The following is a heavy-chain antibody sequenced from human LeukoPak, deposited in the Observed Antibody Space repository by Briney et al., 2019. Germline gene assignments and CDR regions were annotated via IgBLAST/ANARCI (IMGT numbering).Heavy chain of an antibody. J-gene: IGHJ4*02. CDR1: GITFSNSW. V-gene: IGHV3-7*03. CDR2: IRPDGSEG. CDR3: ARRAGAYSHPYDY. Sequence: GGSLRLSCTTSGITFSNSWMSWVRQAPGKGLEWVATIRPDGSEGYYADSVRGRFTISRDNSKNSFYPQMSSLRAEDTAVYYCARRAGAYSHPYDYWGQGTLVTVSS. D-gene: IGHD4/OR15-4a*01.